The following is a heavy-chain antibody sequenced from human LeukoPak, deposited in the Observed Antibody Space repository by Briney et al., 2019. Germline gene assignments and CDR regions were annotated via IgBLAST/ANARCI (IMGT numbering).Heavy chain of an antibody. CDR3: AKDPVGSSWFDP. CDR1: GFTFSTYA. J-gene: IGHJ5*02. V-gene: IGHV3-23*01. CDR2: VGGSGAST. D-gene: IGHD6-13*01. Sequence: GGSLRLSCAASGFTFSTYAMSWVRQAPGKGLEWVSAVGGSGASTFYADSVKGRFTISRDNSESTLFLQMNSLRAEDTAVYYCAKDPVGSSWFDPWGQGTLVTVSS.